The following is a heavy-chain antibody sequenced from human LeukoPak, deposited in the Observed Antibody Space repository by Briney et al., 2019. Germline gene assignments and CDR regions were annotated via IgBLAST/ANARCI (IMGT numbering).Heavy chain of an antibody. CDR3: ARDATAHWEY. D-gene: IGHD1-26*01. CDR2: IKQDGSVK. Sequence: PSETLSLTCTVSGGSISSYYWSWVRQAPGKGLEWVANIKQDGSVKQYVDSVKGRFIISRDNAKNSLYLQMNSLRAEDTAMYYCARDATAHWEYWGQGTLSPSPQ. V-gene: IGHV3-7*01. J-gene: IGHJ4*02. CDR1: GGSISSYY.